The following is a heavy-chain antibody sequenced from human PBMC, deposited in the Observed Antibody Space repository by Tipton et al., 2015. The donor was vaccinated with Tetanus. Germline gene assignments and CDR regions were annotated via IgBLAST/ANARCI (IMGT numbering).Heavy chain of an antibody. CDR3: ARHLYGYWFDP. J-gene: IGHJ5*02. Sequence: TLSLTCTVSGASISDKKYYWGWIRQAPGKGLEWIASIYFQGDTYYSPSLKSRLTIDVDTSQNLFSLSLTSVTAADTAVYFCARHLYGYWFDPWGQEALVTVSS. V-gene: IGHV4-39*02. CDR2: IYFQGDT. D-gene: IGHD4-17*01. CDR1: GASISDKKYY.